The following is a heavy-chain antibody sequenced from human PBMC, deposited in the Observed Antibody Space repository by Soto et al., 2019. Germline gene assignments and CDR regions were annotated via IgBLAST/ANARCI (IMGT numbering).Heavy chain of an antibody. V-gene: IGHV3-30*18. D-gene: IGHD3-10*01. Sequence: GGSLRLSCAASGFTFSSYGMHWVRQAPGKGLEWVAVISYDGSNKYYADSVKGRFTISRDNSKNTLYLQMNSLRAEDTAVYYCAKESGLLGSFDYWGQGTLVTVSS. CDR2: ISYDGSNK. CDR3: AKESGLLGSFDY. J-gene: IGHJ4*02. CDR1: GFTFSSYG.